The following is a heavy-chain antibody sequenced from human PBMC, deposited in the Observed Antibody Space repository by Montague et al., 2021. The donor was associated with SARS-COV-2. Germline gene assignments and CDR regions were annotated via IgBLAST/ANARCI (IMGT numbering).Heavy chain of an antibody. CDR1: GDSINSNYY. CDR3: ARAPYYGPGKPYQFDY. Sequence: SETLSLTCTVSGDSINSNYYWGWSRQPPGKGLEWIGSNYHSGTTHYHPSLKSRATISLDTSNNHFSLKVTSVTAADTAVYYCARAPYYGPGKPYQFDYWGRGTLVTVSS. V-gene: IGHV4-38-2*02. D-gene: IGHD3-10*01. CDR2: NYHSGTT. J-gene: IGHJ4*02.